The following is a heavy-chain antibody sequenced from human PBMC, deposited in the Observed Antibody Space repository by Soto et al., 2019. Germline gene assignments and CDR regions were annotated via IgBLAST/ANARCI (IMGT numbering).Heavy chain of an antibody. D-gene: IGHD2-15*01. CDR2: ISGSGGST. CDR3: AKVYCSGGSCYPPDY. V-gene: IGHV3-23*01. CDR1: GFTFSSYA. Sequence: GGSLRLSCAASGFTFSSYAMSWVRQAPGKGLEWVSAISGSGGSTYYADSVKGRFTIARDNSKNTLYLQMNSLRAEDTAVYYCAKVYCSGGSCYPPDYWGQGTLVTVSS. J-gene: IGHJ4*02.